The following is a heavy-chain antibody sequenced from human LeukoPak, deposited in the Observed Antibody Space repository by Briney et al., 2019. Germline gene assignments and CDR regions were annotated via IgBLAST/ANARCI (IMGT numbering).Heavy chain of an antibody. CDR2: IYHSGST. Sequence: SETLSLTCTVSGGSISSGYYWGWIRQPPGKGLEWIGSIYHSGSTYYNPSLKSRVTISVDTSKNQFSLKLSSVTAADTAVYYCARRSFLDYWGQGTLVTVSS. CDR3: ARRSFLDY. CDR1: GGSISSGYY. V-gene: IGHV4-38-2*02. J-gene: IGHJ4*02. D-gene: IGHD2/OR15-2a*01.